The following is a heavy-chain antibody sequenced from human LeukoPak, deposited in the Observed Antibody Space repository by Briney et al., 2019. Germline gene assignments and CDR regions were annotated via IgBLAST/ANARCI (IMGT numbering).Heavy chain of an antibody. CDR1: GYSISSGYY. Sequence: SETLSLTCTVSGYSISSGYYWGWIRQPPGKGLEWIGSIYHSGSTYYNPSLKSRVTISVDTSKNQFSLKLSSVTAADTAVYYCASKLEYYYDSSGYYFPGYFDYWGQGTLVTVSS. V-gene: IGHV4-38-2*02. CDR2: IYHSGST. J-gene: IGHJ4*02. D-gene: IGHD3-22*01. CDR3: ASKLEYYYDSSGYYFPGYFDY.